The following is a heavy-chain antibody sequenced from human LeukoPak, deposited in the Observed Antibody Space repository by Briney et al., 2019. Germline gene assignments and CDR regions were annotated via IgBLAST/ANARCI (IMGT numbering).Heavy chain of an antibody. J-gene: IGHJ6*02. CDR2: IYYSGST. CDR3: ARDGGYSYGPVYYYYGMDV. D-gene: IGHD5-18*01. CDR1: GGSISSYY. Sequence: SETLSLTCTVSGGSISSYYWSWIRQPPGKGLEWIGYIYYSGSTNYNPSLKSQVTISVDTSKNQFSLKLSSVTAADTAVYYCARDGGYSYGPVYYYYGMDVWGQGTTVTVSS. V-gene: IGHV4-59*01.